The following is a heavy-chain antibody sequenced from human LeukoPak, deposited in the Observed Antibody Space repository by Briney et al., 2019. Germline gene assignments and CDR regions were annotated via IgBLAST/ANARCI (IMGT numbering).Heavy chain of an antibody. D-gene: IGHD3-22*01. J-gene: IGHJ4*02. V-gene: IGHV3-43*01. CDR3: AKDGNYYDSSGYGFDY. CDR1: GFTFDDYT. Sequence: PGGSLRLSCAASGFTFDDYTMHWVRQAPGKGLEWVSLISWDGGSTYYADSVKGRFTISRDNSKNSLYLQMNSLRTEDTALYYCAKDGNYYDSSGYGFDYWGQGTLVTVSS. CDR2: ISWDGGST.